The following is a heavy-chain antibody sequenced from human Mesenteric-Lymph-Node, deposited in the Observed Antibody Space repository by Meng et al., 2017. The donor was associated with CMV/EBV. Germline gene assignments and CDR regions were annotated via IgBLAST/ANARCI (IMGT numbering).Heavy chain of an antibody. CDR2: IYPGDSDT. CDR1: GYNFNMFW. CDR3: ARRPTHYYGMDV. Sequence: GGSLRLSCKGFGYNFNMFWIGWVRQMPGKGLEWMGIIYPGDSDTRYSPSFQGQVTISADKSVSTAYLQWSSLKASDTALYYCARRPTHYYGMDVWGQGTTVTVSS. V-gene: IGHV5-51*01. J-gene: IGHJ6*02.